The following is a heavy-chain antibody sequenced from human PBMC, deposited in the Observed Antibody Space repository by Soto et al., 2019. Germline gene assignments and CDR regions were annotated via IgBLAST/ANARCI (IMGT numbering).Heavy chain of an antibody. Sequence: AGGSLRLSCAASGFTFSSYAMSWVRQAPGKGLEWVSAISGSGGSTYYADSVKGRFTISRDNSKNTLYLQMNSLRAEDTAVYYCAKTKLVTTEWEWSYYFDYWGQGTLVTVSS. CDR2: ISGSGGST. CDR1: GFTFSSYA. CDR3: AKTKLVTTEWEWSYYFDY. J-gene: IGHJ4*02. V-gene: IGHV3-23*01. D-gene: IGHD1-26*01.